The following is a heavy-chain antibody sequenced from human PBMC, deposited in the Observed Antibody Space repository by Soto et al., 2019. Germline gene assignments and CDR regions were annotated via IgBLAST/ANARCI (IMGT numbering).Heavy chain of an antibody. Sequence: PGGSLRLSCAASGFTFDDYGMSWVRQAPGKGLEWVSGINWNGGSTGYADSVKGRFTIARDNAKNSLYLQMNTLRAEDTALYYCARSPGYSYGYFDYWGQGTLVTVSS. V-gene: IGHV3-20*04. CDR3: ARSPGYSYGYFDY. D-gene: IGHD5-18*01. J-gene: IGHJ4*02. CDR2: INWNGGST. CDR1: GFTFDDYG.